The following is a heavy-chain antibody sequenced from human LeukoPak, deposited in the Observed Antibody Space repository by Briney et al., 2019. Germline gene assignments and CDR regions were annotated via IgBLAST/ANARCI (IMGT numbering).Heavy chain of an antibody. CDR1: GFTFDDYA. V-gene: IGHV3-9*03. Sequence: GGSLRLFCAASGFTFDDYAMHWVRQTPGKGLEWVSGINWNGGSTGYADSVKGRFTISRDNAKNSLYLQMNSLRPEDMALYYCAKGNYGGSGGYFDYWGQGTLVTVSS. J-gene: IGHJ4*02. CDR3: AKGNYGGSGGYFDY. D-gene: IGHD4-23*01. CDR2: INWNGGST.